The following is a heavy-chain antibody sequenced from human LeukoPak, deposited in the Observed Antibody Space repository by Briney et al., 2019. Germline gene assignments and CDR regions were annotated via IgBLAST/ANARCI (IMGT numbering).Heavy chain of an antibody. J-gene: IGHJ5*02. V-gene: IGHV1-46*01. D-gene: IGHD3-10*01. CDR3: ARVSASGGFDDH. CDR1: GYTVTNYF. Sequence: VASVKVSCKASGYTVTNYFMHWVRQAPGQGLEWMGIINPSSGSTSYAQKFQGRVTMTRDTSTSTVYMELSSLRPDDTAVYYCARVSASGGFDDHWGQGSLVTVSS. CDR2: INPSSGST.